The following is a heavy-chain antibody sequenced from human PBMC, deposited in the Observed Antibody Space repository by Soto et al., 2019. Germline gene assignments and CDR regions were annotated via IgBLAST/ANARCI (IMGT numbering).Heavy chain of an antibody. CDR1: GFSLSTSGMC. CDR2: IDWDDDK. D-gene: IGHD6-13*01. Sequence: SGPTLVNPTQTLTLTCTFSGFSLSTSGMCVSWIRQPPGKALEWLARIDWDDDKYYSTSLKTRLTISKDTSKNQVVLTMTNMDPVDTATYYCARTQYSSSWYCFDPWGQGTLVTVSS. J-gene: IGHJ5*02. CDR3: ARTQYSSSWYCFDP. V-gene: IGHV2-70*11.